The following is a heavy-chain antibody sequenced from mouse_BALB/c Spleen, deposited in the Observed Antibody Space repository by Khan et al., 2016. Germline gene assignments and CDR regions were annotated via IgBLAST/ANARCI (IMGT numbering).Heavy chain of an antibody. CDR1: GYSITSDYA. Sequence: EVQLQESGPGLVKPSQSLSLTCTVTGYSITSDYAWNWIRQFPGNKLEWMGYISYSGSTSYNPSLKSRISITRDTSKNQFFLQLNSVTTEDTSTYYCARTYGNRRDYWGQGTTLTVSS. CDR2: ISYSGST. J-gene: IGHJ2*01. D-gene: IGHD1-1*01. CDR3: ARTYGNRRDY. V-gene: IGHV3-2*02.